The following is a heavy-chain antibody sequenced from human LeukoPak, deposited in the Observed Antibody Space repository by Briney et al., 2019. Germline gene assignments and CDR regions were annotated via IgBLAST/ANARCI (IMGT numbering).Heavy chain of an antibody. V-gene: IGHV4-34*01. Sequence: SETLSLTCAVYGGSFSGYYWSWIRQPPGKGLEWIGEINHSGSTNYNPSLKSRVTISVDTSKNQFSLKLSSVTAADTAVYYCARGLRHYHGSGSHEGYWGQGTLVTVSS. CDR3: ARGLRHYHGSGSHEGY. CDR1: GGSFSGYY. CDR2: INHSGST. D-gene: IGHD3-10*01. J-gene: IGHJ4*02.